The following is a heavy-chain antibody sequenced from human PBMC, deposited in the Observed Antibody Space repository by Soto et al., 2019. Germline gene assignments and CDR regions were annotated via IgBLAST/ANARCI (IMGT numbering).Heavy chain of an antibody. CDR3: ARVPAAGNNWFDP. D-gene: IGHD6-13*01. J-gene: IGHJ5*02. CDR2: IYYSGST. V-gene: IGHV4-30-4*01. CDR1: GGSISSGDYY. Sequence: SETLSLTCTVSGGSISSGDYYWSWIRQPPGKGLEWIGYIYYSGSTYYNPSLKSRVTISVDTSKNQFSLKLSSVTAADTAVYYCARVPAAGNNWFDPWGQGTLVTVSS.